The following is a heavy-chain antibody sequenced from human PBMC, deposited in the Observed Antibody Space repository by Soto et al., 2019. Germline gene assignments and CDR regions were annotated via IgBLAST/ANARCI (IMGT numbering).Heavy chain of an antibody. V-gene: IGHV5-51*01. J-gene: IGHJ6*04. CDR1: GHSFTSYW. CDR3: ASPRDRSGYYHYGLDV. CDR2: VYPGDSDT. D-gene: IGHD3-22*01. Sequence: GAALKISWKGSGHSFTSYWIGWVRQMPGKGLEWMGIVYPGDSDTRYSPSFQGQVTISADQSISPAYLQWSSLKASDTAMYYCASPRDRSGYYHYGLDVSGEGITVTVSS.